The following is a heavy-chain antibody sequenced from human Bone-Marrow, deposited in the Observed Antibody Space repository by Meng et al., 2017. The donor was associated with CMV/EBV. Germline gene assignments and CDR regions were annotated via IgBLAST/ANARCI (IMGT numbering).Heavy chain of an antibody. CDR2: IWYDGSNK. D-gene: IGHD6-13*01. V-gene: IGHV3-33*08. Sequence: LSCAASRFTFSSYWIHWVRQAPGKGLEWVAVIWYDGSNKYYADSVKGRFTISRDNSKNTLYLQMNSLKTEDTAVYYCTTDRVWANGYWGQGTLVTVSS. CDR3: TTDRVWANGY. J-gene: IGHJ4*02. CDR1: RFTFSSYW.